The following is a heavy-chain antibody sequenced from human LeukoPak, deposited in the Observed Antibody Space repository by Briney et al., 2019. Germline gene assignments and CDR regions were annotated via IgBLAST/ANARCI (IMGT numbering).Heavy chain of an antibody. CDR3: AKGYYYDSSGYYFPRGFIDY. CDR1: GFTFSSYA. Sequence: GGSLRLSCAASGFTFSSYAMSWVRQAPGKGLEWVSAIRGSGGSTYYADSVKGRFTISRDNSKNTLYLQMNSLRAEDTAVYYCAKGYYYDSSGYYFPRGFIDYWGQGTLVTVSS. D-gene: IGHD3-22*01. V-gene: IGHV3-23*01. CDR2: IRGSGGST. J-gene: IGHJ4*02.